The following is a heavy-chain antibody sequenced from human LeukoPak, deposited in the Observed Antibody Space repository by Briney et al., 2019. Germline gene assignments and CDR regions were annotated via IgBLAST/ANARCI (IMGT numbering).Heavy chain of an antibody. CDR1: GYTFTSYD. V-gene: IGHV1-8*01. Sequence: ASVKVSCKASGYTFTSYDINWVRQATGQGLEWMGWMNPNSGNTGYAQKFQGRVTMTRNTSISTAYMELSSLRSEDTAVYYCARGRRRRVVRGVIDYYYYVDVWGKGTTVTISS. D-gene: IGHD3-10*01. CDR3: ARGRRRRVVRGVIDYYYYVDV. J-gene: IGHJ6*03. CDR2: MNPNSGNT.